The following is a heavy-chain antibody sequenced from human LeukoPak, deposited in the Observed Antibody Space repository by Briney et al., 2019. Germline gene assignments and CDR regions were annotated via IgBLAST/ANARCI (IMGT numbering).Heavy chain of an antibody. CDR3: ARDILYYYDSSGYDY. CDR2: ISAYNGNT. CDR1: GYTFTSYG. Sequence: ASVKVSCKASGYTFTSYGISWVRQAPGQGLEWMGWISAYNGNTNYAQKLQGRVTKTTDTSTSTAYMELRSLRSDDTAVYYCARDILYYYDSSGYDYWGQGTLVTVSS. J-gene: IGHJ4*02. D-gene: IGHD3-22*01. V-gene: IGHV1-18*01.